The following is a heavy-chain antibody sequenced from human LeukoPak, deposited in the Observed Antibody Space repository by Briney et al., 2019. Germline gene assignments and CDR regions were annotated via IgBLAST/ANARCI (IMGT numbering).Heavy chain of an antibody. CDR2: IKQDGSEK. J-gene: IGHJ6*03. Sequence: GGSLRLSCAASEFTFRRNWMSWVRQAPGKGLEWVANIKQDGSEKYYVDSVKGRFTISRDNAKNSLSLQMNSLRAEDTAVYYCARGVGTTVITPGYYYMDVWGRGTTVTVSS. V-gene: IGHV3-7*01. CDR3: ARGVGTTVITPGYYYMDV. D-gene: IGHD4-23*01. CDR1: EFTFRRNW.